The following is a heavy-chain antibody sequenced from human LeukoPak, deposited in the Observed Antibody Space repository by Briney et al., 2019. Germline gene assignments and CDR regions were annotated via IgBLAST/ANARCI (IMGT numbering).Heavy chain of an antibody. CDR2: ISGDESST. Sequence: GGSLRLSCAASGFTFGSSWMHWVRQAPGKGLVWVSRISGDESSTRYADSVQGRFTISRDNAKNTLYLQMYSLRAEDTSFYYCAKDKGNYKGFDYWGPGTLVTVSS. CDR3: AKDKGNYKGFDY. D-gene: IGHD1-7*01. CDR1: GFTFGSSW. V-gene: IGHV3-74*01. J-gene: IGHJ4*02.